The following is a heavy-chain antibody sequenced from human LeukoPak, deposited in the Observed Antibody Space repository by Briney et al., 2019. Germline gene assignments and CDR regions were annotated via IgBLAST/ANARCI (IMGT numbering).Heavy chain of an antibody. CDR2: IYWDDDK. CDR1: GFSLSTSGVG. J-gene: IGHJ4*02. CDR3: ALPGIVVVPAAYSSRYFDY. D-gene: IGHD2-2*01. Sequence: SGPTLANPTQTLTLTCTFSGFSLSTSGVGVGWIRQPPGKDVDRLALIYWDDDKRYSPSLKSRLTITKDTSKNQVVLTMTNMDPVDTATYYCALPGIVVVPAAYSSRYFDYWGQGTLVTVYS. V-gene: IGHV2-5*02.